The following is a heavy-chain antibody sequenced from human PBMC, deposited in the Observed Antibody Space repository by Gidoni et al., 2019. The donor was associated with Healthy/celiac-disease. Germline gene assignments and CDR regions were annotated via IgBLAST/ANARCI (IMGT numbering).Heavy chain of an antibody. CDR3: ARLASIVGATTVGDGTFDAFDI. D-gene: IGHD1-26*01. CDR1: GGSMSSSNW. V-gene: IGHV4-4*02. Sequence: QVPLQESGPGLVTTSGSLSLTCAVSGGSMSSSNWSLWVRQPPGKGLEWIGEIYHSGSTNSNRSLKSRVTISVDKAKSQFSLRLSSVTAADTTMYYCARLASIVGATTVGDGTFDAFDIWGQGTMVTVSS. CDR2: IYHSGST. J-gene: IGHJ3*02.